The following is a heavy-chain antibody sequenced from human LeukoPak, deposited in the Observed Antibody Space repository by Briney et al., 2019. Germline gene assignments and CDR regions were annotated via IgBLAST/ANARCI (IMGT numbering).Heavy chain of an antibody. CDR2: FRSKAHDGTT. Sequence: PGRCLRLSCTASGFTFRYYVLSWVRPAPGKGLEGVGFFRSKAHDGTTEYAASVKGRFTISRDDSKSIGYLQMNSLKTEDTAVYYCTREMTDYGAWGVGMDVWGKGATVSV. CDR3: TREMTDYGAWGVGMDV. D-gene: IGHD4-17*01. J-gene: IGHJ6*04. CDR1: GFTFRYYV. V-gene: IGHV3-49*02.